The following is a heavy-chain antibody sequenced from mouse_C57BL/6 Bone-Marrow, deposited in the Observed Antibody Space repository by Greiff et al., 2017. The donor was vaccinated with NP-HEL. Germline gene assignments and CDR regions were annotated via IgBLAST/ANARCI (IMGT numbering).Heavy chain of an antibody. J-gene: IGHJ2*01. Sequence: ESGAELVKPGASVKISCKASGYAFSSYWMNWVKQRPGKGLEWIGQIYPGDGDSNYNGKFKGKATLTADQSSSTAYMQLSSLTYEDSAVYFCARYYGSSYYFDYWGQGTTLTVSS. D-gene: IGHD1-1*01. V-gene: IGHV1-80*01. CDR3: ARYYGSSYYFDY. CDR1: GYAFSSYW. CDR2: IYPGDGDS.